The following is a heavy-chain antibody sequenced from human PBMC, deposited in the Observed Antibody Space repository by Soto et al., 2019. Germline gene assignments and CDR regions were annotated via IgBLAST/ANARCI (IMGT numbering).Heavy chain of an antibody. CDR2: VYSGGST. CDR1: GFTVTSNN. D-gene: IGHD3-10*01. J-gene: IGHJ6*02. CDR3: ARDMVRAMDV. Sequence: PGGSLRLSCAASGFTVTSNNMIWVRQVAGGGLEWVAVVYSGGSTYYADSVKGRFTISRDNSKNTMYLQMNSLRAEDTAVYYCARDMVRAMDVWGQGTTVTVSS. V-gene: IGHV3-53*01.